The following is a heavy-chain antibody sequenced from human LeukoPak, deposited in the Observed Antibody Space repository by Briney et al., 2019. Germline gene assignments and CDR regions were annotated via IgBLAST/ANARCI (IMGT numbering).Heavy chain of an antibody. CDR2: IRWDGGST. Sequence: PGGSLRLSCAASGFTFDDYAMHWVRQAPGKGLEWVSLIRWDGGSTYYADSVKGRFTISRDNSKNSLYLQMNSLRAEDTALYYCAKDSGPDYYYYYYMDVWGKGTTVTVSS. J-gene: IGHJ6*03. CDR1: GFTFDDYA. CDR3: AKDSGPDYYYYYYMDV. D-gene: IGHD3-10*01. V-gene: IGHV3-43D*03.